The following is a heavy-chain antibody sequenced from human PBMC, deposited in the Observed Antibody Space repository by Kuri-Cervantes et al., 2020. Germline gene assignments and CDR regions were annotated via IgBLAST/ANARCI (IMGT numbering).Heavy chain of an antibody. V-gene: IGHV3-13*01. Sequence: GESLKISCAASGFTFSSYDMHWVRQATGKGLEWVSAIGTASDTYYPGSVKGRFTISRENAKNSLYLQMNSLRAGDTAVYYCARGARGPYYDFWSGYYGGDTDYYGMDVWGQGTTVTVSS. J-gene: IGHJ6*02. D-gene: IGHD3-3*01. CDR2: IGTASDT. CDR3: ARGARGPYYDFWSGYYGGDTDYYGMDV. CDR1: GFTFSSYD.